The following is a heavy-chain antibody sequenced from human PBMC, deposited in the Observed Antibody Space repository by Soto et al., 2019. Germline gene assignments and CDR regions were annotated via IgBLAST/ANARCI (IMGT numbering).Heavy chain of an antibody. CDR2: ISGSGGST. D-gene: IGHD4-17*01. CDR3: AKDRRLRTKEEYFQH. V-gene: IGHV3-23*01. J-gene: IGHJ1*01. CDR1: GFTFSSYA. Sequence: PGGSLRLSCAASGFTFSSYAMSWVRQAPGKGLEWVSAISGSGGSTYYADSVKGRFTISRDNSKNTLYLQMNSLRAEDTAVYYCAKDRRLRTKEEYFQHWGQGTLVTVSS.